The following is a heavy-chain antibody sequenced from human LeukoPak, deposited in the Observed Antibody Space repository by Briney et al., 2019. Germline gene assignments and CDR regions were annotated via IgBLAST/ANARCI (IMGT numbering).Heavy chain of an antibody. V-gene: IGHV3-53*04. D-gene: IGHD2-15*01. CDR3: ARSLLLYGMDV. CDR2: IYSGGST. CDR1: GFTFSSYA. Sequence: GGSLRLSCAVSGFTFSSYAMSWVRQAPGKGLEWVSVIYSGGSTYYADSVKGRFTISRHNSKNTLYLQMNSLRAEDTAVYYCARSLLLYGMDVWGQGTTVTVSS. J-gene: IGHJ6*02.